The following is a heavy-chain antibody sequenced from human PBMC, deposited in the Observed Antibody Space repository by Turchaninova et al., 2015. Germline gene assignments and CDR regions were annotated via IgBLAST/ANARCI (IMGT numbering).Heavy chain of an antibody. CDR1: GFTFSTYG. V-gene: IGHV3-30*18. Sequence: ESWGGVVQPGSSLRLSCAASGFTFSTYGMHWVRQAPGKGLEWVAVISYDGSNKHYPDSAKGRFTISRDNSKNTLYLQMNSLRAEDTAVYYCAKEGSPVRVPEYWGQGTLVTVSS. D-gene: IGHD4-17*01. J-gene: IGHJ4*02. CDR2: ISYDGSNK. CDR3: AKEGSPVRVPEY.